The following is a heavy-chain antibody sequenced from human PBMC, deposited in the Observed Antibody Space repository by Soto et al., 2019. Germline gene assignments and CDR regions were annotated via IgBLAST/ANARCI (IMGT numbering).Heavy chain of an antibody. D-gene: IGHD2-2*01. Sequence: ASLKVSCKSSGYTFTSYPMHWVRPAPGQGLEWMGWINPNSGGTNYAQKFQGRVTMTRDTSISTAYMELSRLRSDDTAVYYCARVGLDYCSSTSCYPYGMDVWGQGTTVTVS. CDR1: GYTFTSYP. V-gene: IGHV1-2*02. CDR3: ARVGLDYCSSTSCYPYGMDV. J-gene: IGHJ6*02. CDR2: INPNSGGT.